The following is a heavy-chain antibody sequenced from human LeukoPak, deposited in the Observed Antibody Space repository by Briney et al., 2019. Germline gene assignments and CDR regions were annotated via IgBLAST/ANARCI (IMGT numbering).Heavy chain of an antibody. Sequence: GGSLRLSCAASGFTFSSYAMSWVRQAPGKGLEWVSAISGSGGSTYYADSVKGRFTISRDNSKNTLYLQMNSLRAEDTAVYYCARDFVRGSGWDYYGMDVWGQGTTVTVSS. CDR2: ISGSGGST. CDR1: GFTFSSYA. J-gene: IGHJ6*02. V-gene: IGHV3-23*01. D-gene: IGHD6-19*01. CDR3: ARDFVRGSGWDYYGMDV.